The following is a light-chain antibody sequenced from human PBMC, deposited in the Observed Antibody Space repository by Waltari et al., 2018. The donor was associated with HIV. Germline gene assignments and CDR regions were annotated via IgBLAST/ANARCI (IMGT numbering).Light chain of an antibody. CDR1: SGHSSYI. J-gene: IGLJ3*02. V-gene: IGLV4-60*03. CDR2: LEGSGSD. CDR3: ETWDSNTRV. Sequence: QPVLTQSSSASASLGSSVKLTCTLSSGHSSYIIAWHQQQPGKAPRYLRKLEGSGSDNQGSGVPDRCSGASSGADCYLTISNLQSEDEADYYCETWDSNTRVFGGGTKLTVL.